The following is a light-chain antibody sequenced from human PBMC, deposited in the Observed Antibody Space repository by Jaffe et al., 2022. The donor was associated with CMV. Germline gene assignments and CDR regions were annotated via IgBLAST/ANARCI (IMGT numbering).Light chain of an antibody. Sequence: QSALTQPASVSGSPGQSITISCTGTGSDVGTYNLVSWYQQHPGEAPKLMLYEVTKRPSGVSNRFSGFKSGNTASLTISGLLPEDEADYYCCSYSGTNTFLLIFGGGTKLTVL. CDR3: CSYSGTNTFLLI. V-gene: IGLV2-23*02. J-gene: IGLJ2*01. CDR2: EVT. CDR1: GSDVGTYNL.